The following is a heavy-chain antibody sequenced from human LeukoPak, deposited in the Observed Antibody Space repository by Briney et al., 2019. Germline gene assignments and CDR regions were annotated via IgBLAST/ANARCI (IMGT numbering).Heavy chain of an antibody. CDR3: ARLLGGIEGRGAFDI. CDR2: IYPGDSDT. Sequence: PGESLKISCKGSGYSFTSYWIGWVRQMPGKGLEWMGIIYPGDSDTRYSPSFQGQVTISADKSISTAYLQWSSLRASDTAMYYCARLLGGIEGRGAFDIWGQGTMVTASS. CDR1: GYSFTSYW. V-gene: IGHV5-51*01. J-gene: IGHJ3*02. D-gene: IGHD3-16*01.